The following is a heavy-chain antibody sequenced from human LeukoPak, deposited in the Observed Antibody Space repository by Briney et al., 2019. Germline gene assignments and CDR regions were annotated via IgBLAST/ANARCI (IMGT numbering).Heavy chain of an antibody. J-gene: IGHJ4*02. CDR1: GFTFSTYW. CDR2: IRSDGSST. CDR3: ARDRSGWGFDY. Sequence: GGSLRLSCAASGFTFSTYWMHWVRQAPGKGLVWVSGIRSDGSSTIYADSVKGRFTISRDNARNTLYLQVNSLRAEDTAVYYCARDRSGWGFDYWGQGSLVTVSS. V-gene: IGHV3-74*01. D-gene: IGHD6-25*01.